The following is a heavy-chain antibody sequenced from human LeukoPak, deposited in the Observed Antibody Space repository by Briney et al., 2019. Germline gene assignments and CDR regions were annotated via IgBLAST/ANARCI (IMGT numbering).Heavy chain of an antibody. CDR2: IYSSGST. CDR1: GGSISGYY. CDR3: ARFTYTTRPSDV. D-gene: IGHD3-16*01. J-gene: IGHJ6*04. Sequence: SETLSLTCSVSGGSISGYYWSWIRQPPGQTLEWSGYIYSSGSTNYNPPLQSRVTMSVDTSMNQFSLRLSSVTAADTAVYYCARFTYTTRPSDVWGKGTTVTVSS. V-gene: IGHV4-4*09.